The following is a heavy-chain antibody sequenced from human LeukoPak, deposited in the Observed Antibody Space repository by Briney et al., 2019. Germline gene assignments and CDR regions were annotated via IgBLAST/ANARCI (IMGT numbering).Heavy chain of an antibody. V-gene: IGHV1-46*01. D-gene: IGHD2-21*02. CDR1: GYTFTSYY. Sequence: ASVKVSCKASGYTFTSYYMHWVRQAPGQGLEWMGIINPSGGSTSYAQKSQGRVTMTRDMSTSTVYMELSSLRSEDTAVYYCASRDCGGGCYWLVYWGLGTLVTVSS. CDR2: INPSGGST. CDR3: ASRDCGGGCYWLVY. J-gene: IGHJ4*02.